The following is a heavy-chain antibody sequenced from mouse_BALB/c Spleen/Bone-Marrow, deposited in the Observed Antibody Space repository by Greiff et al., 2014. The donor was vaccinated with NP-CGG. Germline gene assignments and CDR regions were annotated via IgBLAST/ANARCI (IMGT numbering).Heavy chain of an antibody. CDR2: IDPFNGGT. J-gene: IGHJ2*01. V-gene: IGHV1S135*01. CDR3: ARAYDFLDY. Sequence: EVKLQESGPELMKPGASVKISCKASGYSLTSYYMHWVKQSHGKSLEWIGYIDPFNGGTSYNQRFKGKATLTVDKSSNTAYMHLSSLTSEDSAVYYCARAYDFLDYWGQGSTLTVSS. D-gene: IGHD2-4*01. CDR1: GYSLTSYY.